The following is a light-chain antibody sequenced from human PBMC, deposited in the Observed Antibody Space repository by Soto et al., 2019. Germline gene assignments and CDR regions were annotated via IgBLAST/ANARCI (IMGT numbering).Light chain of an antibody. Sequence: QSVLTQPASVSGSPGQSITISCTGTSSDVGGYNYVSWYQQHPGKAPKLMIYDVSNRPSGVSNRFSGSKSSNTASLTISGLQAEDEADYYSSSYTSSTPWVFGTGSMVTVL. J-gene: IGLJ1*01. V-gene: IGLV2-14*01. CDR3: SSYTSSTPWV. CDR2: DVS. CDR1: SSDVGGYNY.